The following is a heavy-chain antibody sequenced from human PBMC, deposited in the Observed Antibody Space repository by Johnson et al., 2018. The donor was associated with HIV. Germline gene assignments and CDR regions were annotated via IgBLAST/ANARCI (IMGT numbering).Heavy chain of an antibody. CDR1: GFTFSNAW. J-gene: IGHJ3*02. Sequence: VQLVESGGGVVQPGRSLRLSCAASGFTFSNAWMSWVRQSPGKGLEWVANIKEDGSEKYYADSVKGRFTISRDNAKKSLYLQINSLRAEDTAVYYCAREQHYNFWSGYFGAFDIWCQGTRLTVSS. CDR3: AREQHYNFWSGYFGAFDI. D-gene: IGHD3-3*01. CDR2: IKEDGSEK. V-gene: IGHV3-7*01.